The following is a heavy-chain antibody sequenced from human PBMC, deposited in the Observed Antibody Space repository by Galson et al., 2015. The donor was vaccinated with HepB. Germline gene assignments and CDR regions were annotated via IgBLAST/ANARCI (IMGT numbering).Heavy chain of an antibody. D-gene: IGHD6-19*01. CDR1: GYTFTSYV. CDR2: ISGYNGQT. Sequence: SVKVSCKASGYTFTSYVISWVRQAPGQGLEWLGRISGYNGQTNYAQNLQNKGTMTTDTSTSTAYLELRRLKSDDTAIYYCARGGTGSDYWGQGTLVTVSS. CDR3: ARGGTGSDY. J-gene: IGHJ4*02. V-gene: IGHV1-18*04.